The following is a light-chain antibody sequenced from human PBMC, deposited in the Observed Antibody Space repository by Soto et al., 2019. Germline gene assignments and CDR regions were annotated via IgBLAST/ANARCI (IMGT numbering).Light chain of an antibody. CDR2: EIN. V-gene: IGLV2-8*01. CDR3: SPFAGSGTV. Sequence: QSALTQPPSASGSPGQSVTISCTGTSSDVGGYNYVSWYQQHPGKAPKLMIYEINKRPSGVPDRFSGSKSGSTASLTVSGLQAEDEADYYCSPFAGSGTVFGTGTKLTVL. J-gene: IGLJ1*01. CDR1: SSDVGGYNY.